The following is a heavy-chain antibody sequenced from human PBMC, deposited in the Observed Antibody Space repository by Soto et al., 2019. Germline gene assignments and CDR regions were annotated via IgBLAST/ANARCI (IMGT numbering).Heavy chain of an antibody. V-gene: IGHV1-3*01. CDR2: INAGNGNT. CDR3: ARVHLLSGLSFDY. J-gene: IGHJ4*02. CDR1: GYTFTSYA. D-gene: IGHD1-26*01. Sequence: ASTKLSCKSSGYTFTSYAIRWVIHSPGQRLEWMGWINAGNGNTKYSQKFQGRVTITRDTSASTAYMELSSLRSEDTAVYYCARVHLLSGLSFDYWGKGTLVT.